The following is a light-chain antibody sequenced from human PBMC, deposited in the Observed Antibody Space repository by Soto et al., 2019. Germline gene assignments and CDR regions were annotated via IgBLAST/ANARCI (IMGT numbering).Light chain of an antibody. V-gene: IGKV1-5*01. CDR2: DAF. CDR1: QNIHTW. CDR3: QQYHSYYPWT. J-gene: IGKJ1*01. Sequence: GDRGTIACRASQNIHTWLAWYQQKPGKAPKLLMYDAFTLQSGVPSRFSGSGSGTDFSLTITSLQTDDSATYYCQQYHSYYPWTFGQGTKVDIK.